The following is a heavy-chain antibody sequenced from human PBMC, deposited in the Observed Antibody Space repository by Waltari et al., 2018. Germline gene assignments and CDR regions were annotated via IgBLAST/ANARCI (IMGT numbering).Heavy chain of an antibody. V-gene: IGHV1-2*02. D-gene: IGHD2-2*02. CDR2: NNPNRVGT. J-gene: IGHJ4*02. Sequence: QVQLVQPGAEVKKPGASVKVSCKASGSTFTGYYMQWVRQAPGQGHERMVGNNPNRVGTNNAQKCQGRVTMTRVTAISTADMELSRLRSDDTAVYYWARDRYCSSTSCYKGRGYYFDDWGQGTLVTVSS. CDR3: ARDRYCSSTSCYKGRGYYFDD. CDR1: GSTFTGYY.